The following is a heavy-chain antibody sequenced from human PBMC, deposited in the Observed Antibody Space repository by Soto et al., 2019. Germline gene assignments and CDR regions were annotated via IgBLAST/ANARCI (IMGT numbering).Heavy chain of an antibody. CDR2: IIPIFGTA. J-gene: IGHJ4*02. CDR3: ARTRARPTHFDY. Sequence: GASVKVSCKASGGTFSSYAISWVRQAPGQGLEWMGGIIPIFGTANYAQKFQGRVTITADESTSTAYMELSSLRSEDTAVYYCARTRARPTHFDYWGQGTLVTV. CDR1: GGTFSSYA. V-gene: IGHV1-69*13.